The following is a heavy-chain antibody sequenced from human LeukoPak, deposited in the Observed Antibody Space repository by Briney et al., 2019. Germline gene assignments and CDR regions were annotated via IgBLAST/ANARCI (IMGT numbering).Heavy chain of an antibody. CDR2: IYYSGST. J-gene: IGHJ4*02. CDR1: GVSISSGGYF. V-gene: IGHV4-31*03. Sequence: PSETLSLTCTVSGVSISSGGYFWRWIRQHPGKGLEWIGYIYYSGSTYYNPSLKSRVTISVDTSKNQFSLKLSSVTAADTAVYYCARWSPNFDYWGQGTLGTVSA. CDR3: ARWSPNFDY.